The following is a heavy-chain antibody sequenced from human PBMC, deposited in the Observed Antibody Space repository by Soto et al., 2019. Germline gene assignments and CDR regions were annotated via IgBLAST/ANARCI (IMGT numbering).Heavy chain of an antibody. CDR3: ARHLWVGSSWYLGAFDI. Sequence: SETLSLTYTVSGDSISNYYWSWIRQPPGKGLEWIGYIYYSGSTNYNPSLKSRVTISVDTSKNQFSLKLSSVTAADTAVYYCARHLWVGSSWYLGAFDIWGQGTMVTVSS. V-gene: IGHV4-59*08. CDR1: GDSISNYY. CDR2: IYYSGST. D-gene: IGHD6-13*01. J-gene: IGHJ3*02.